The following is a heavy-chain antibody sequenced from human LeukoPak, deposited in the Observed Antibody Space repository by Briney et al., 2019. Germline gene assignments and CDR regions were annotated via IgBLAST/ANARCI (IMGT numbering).Heavy chain of an antibody. CDR1: GYTFTGYY. D-gene: IGHD6-13*01. CDR2: INPNSGGT. CDR3: AVALYSSSWYRDY. Sequence: ASVKVSCKASGYTFTGYYMHWVRQAPGQGLEWMGWINPNSGGTNYAQKFQGRVTMTRDTSISTAYMELSRLRSDDTAVYYCAVALYSSSWYRDYWGQGTLVTVSS. J-gene: IGHJ4*02. V-gene: IGHV1-2*02.